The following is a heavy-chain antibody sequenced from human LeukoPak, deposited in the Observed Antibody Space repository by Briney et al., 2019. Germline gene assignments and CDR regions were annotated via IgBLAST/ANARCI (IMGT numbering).Heavy chain of an antibody. CDR3: ARDSTYSSGSRFYDRFDY. V-gene: IGHV3-7*03. J-gene: IGHJ4*02. Sequence: GGSLRLSCAASGFTFNNYSMNWVRQAPGKGLEWVANINRDGSQRNHVDSVKGRFTISRDNAKNSLYLQMDSLTAEDTAVYYCARDSTYSSGSRFYDRFDYWGQGTLVTVSS. CDR2: INRDGSQR. CDR1: GFTFNNYS. D-gene: IGHD2-15*01.